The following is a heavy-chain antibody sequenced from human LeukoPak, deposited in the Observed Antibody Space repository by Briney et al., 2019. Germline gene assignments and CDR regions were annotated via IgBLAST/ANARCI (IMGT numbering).Heavy chain of an antibody. CDR3: ARADTMVRGVPLYYHGMDG. V-gene: IGHV4-34*01. CDR2: INHSGST. D-gene: IGHD3-10*01. Sequence: GSLRLSCAASGFTFSNFAVSWVRQPPGKGLEWIGEINHSGSTNYNPSLKSRVTISVDTSKNQFSLKLNSVSAADTAVYYCARADTMVRGVPLYYHGMDGWGQGTTVTVSS. J-gene: IGHJ6*02. CDR1: GFTFSNFA.